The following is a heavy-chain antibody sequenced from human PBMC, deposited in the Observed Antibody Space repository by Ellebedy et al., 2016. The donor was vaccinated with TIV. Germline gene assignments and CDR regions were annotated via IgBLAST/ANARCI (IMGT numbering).Heavy chain of an antibody. J-gene: IGHJ4*02. CDR2: ITSSGTYT. Sequence: GGSLRLSXAASGFTISDYYMSWVRQAPGKGLEWVSYITSSGTYTNYADSVKGRFTISRDNAKNSLYLQMNSLKAEDTAVYYCATFGGIRSDWGQGTLVTVSS. CDR3: ATFGGIRSD. D-gene: IGHD3-16*01. CDR1: GFTISDYY. V-gene: IGHV3-11*03.